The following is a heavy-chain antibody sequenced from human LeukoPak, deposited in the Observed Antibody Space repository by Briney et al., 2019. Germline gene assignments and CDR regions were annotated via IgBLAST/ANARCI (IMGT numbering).Heavy chain of an antibody. V-gene: IGHV3-48*01. CDR2: ISSSSSTI. CDR1: GFTFSSYS. D-gene: IGHD4-17*01. J-gene: IGHJ6*03. Sequence: GGSLRLSCAASGFTFSSYSMNWVRQAPGKGLEWVSYISSSSSTIYYADSVKGRFTISRDNAKNSLYLQMNSLRAEDTAVYYCARMTTVTTSYYYYYYMDVWGKGTTVTVSS. CDR3: ARMTTVTTSYYYYYYMDV.